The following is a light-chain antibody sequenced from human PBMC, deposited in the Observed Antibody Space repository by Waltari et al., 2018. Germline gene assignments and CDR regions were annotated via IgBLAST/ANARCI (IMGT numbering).Light chain of an antibody. J-gene: IGKJ2*01. CDR2: WAS. Sequence: IVMTHSPDSLAVSLRETAPISCRSSQTILQRSNNKNYLAWYQQKPGQPPRLLIYWASTRESGVPGRFSGSGSGTYFTLTITNLQVEDVALYYCHQYYGSPDTFGQGTRLDIK. CDR1: QTILQRSNNKNY. CDR3: HQYYGSPDT. V-gene: IGKV4-1*01.